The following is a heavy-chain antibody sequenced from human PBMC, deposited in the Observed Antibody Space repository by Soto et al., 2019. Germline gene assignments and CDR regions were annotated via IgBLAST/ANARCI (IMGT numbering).Heavy chain of an antibody. CDR2: IAVGSGYT. CDR1: GFTFTSSA. CDR3: ARAEKWVTGRTGAD. Sequence: SVKVSCKASGFTFTSSAFQWVRQARGQRLEWIGWIAVGSGYTNYAQRFQDRVTLTRDMSTATTYMELSRLTSEDTAVYYCARAEKWVTGRTGADWGQGTLVTVSS. V-gene: IGHV1-58*01. J-gene: IGHJ4*02. D-gene: IGHD1-20*01.